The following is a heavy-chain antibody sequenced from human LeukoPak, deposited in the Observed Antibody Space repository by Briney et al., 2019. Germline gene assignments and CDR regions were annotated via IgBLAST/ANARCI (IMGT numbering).Heavy chain of an antibody. J-gene: IGHJ4*02. D-gene: IGHD6-19*01. CDR2: IYFDDSDT. V-gene: IGHV5-51*01. CDR1: GYRVMDYW. CDR3: GKSRLGSSLHSYDY. Sequence: GESLKISCKASGYRVMDYWIGWVRQTPGKGLEWMGIIYFDDSDTRYSPPFDGQVIISGDKSTATAYLQWSSLKTSDTAIYYCGKSRLGSSLHSYDYWGQGTRVTVSS.